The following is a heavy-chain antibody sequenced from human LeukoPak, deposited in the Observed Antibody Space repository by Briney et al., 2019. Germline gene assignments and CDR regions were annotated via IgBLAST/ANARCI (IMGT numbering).Heavy chain of an antibody. J-gene: IGHJ1*01. CDR3: ARRDYYGSSGYQGTEYFQH. Sequence: GASVKVSCKASGGTFSSYAISWVRQAPGQGLEWMGRIIPILGIANYAQKFQGRVTITADKSTSTAYMELSSLRSEDTAVYYCARRDYYGSSGYQGTEYFQHWGQGTLVTVSS. D-gene: IGHD3-22*01. V-gene: IGHV1-69*04. CDR1: GGTFSSYA. CDR2: IIPILGIA.